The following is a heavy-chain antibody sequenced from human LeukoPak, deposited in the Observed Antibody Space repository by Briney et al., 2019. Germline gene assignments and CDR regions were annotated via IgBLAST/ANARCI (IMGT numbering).Heavy chain of an antibody. J-gene: IGHJ4*02. CDR1: GFTVGSNY. CDR2: IYSSANT. D-gene: IGHD2-15*01. V-gene: IGHV3-53*05. CDR3: ARGCSGRSCYSAFDY. Sequence: GGSLRLSCAASGFTVGSNYMSWVRQAPGKGLEWVSLIYSSANTYYADSVKGRFTISRDISKNTLSLQMKSLRPDDTAVYYCARGCSGRSCYSAFDYWGQGTLVTVSS.